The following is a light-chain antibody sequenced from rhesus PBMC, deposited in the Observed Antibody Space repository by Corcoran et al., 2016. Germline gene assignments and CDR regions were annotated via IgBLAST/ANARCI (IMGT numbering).Light chain of an antibody. CDR3: PHYDSTPWT. J-gene: IGKJ1*01. CDR2: EAS. Sequence: DIQMTQSPSSLSASVGDRVTITCRARQGITNHLAWYQQKPGEIPKLLIYEASILQSWIPSRFSGSGFWTDFTLTISSLQSEDFATYYCPHYDSTPWTFGQGTKVVIK. CDR1: QGITNH. V-gene: IGKV1-25*01.